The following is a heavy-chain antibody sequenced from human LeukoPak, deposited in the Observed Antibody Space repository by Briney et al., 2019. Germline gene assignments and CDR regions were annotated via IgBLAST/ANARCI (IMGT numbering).Heavy chain of an antibody. CDR2: ISGTCDSK. Sequence: LRLSRAVSGFTLSRYVLNCVPEAPGTGLEGVSAISGTCDSKYYAESVTGRFTFSRHNSKSTLYLPMNSLRAEDRALYYCAKGDRPLLYGGAFDYWGQGILVTVSS. V-gene: IGHV3-23*01. D-gene: IGHD2-2*02. J-gene: IGHJ4*02. CDR1: GFTLSRYV. CDR3: AKGDRPLLYGGAFDY.